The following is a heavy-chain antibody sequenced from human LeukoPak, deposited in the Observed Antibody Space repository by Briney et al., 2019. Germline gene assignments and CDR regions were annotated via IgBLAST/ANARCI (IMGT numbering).Heavy chain of an antibody. J-gene: IGHJ3*02. CDR3: ASMMAEDAFDI. CDR2: IYYNGNT. D-gene: IGHD5-24*01. V-gene: IGHV4-59*01. Sequence: SETLSLTCTVSGGSIRSYYWSWLRQPPGKGLEWIGYIYYNGNTNYNPSLESRVTTSIDTSNNQFSLRLRSVSAADTAVYYCASMMAEDAFDIWGQGTMVTVSS. CDR1: GGSIRSYY.